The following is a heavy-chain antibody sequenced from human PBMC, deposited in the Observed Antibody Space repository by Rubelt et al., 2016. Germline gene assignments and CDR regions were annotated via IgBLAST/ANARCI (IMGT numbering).Heavy chain of an antibody. CDR3: AKGVESENYYHEY. V-gene: IGHV3-23*01. Sequence: GGGLVQPGGSLRLSCAASGFTVSSNYMSWVRQAPGKGLEWVSAISGSGHRTEYADSVKGRFTISRDNSKNTLYVQMSSLRAEDTAVYYCAKGVESENYYHEYWGQGTLVTVSS. CDR2: ISGSGHRT. CDR1: GFTVSSNY. J-gene: IGHJ4*02. D-gene: IGHD1-26*01.